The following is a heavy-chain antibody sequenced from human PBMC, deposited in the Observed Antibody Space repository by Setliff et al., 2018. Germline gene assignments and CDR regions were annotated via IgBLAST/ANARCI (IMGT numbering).Heavy chain of an antibody. CDR2: IRSDGTKK. Sequence: PGGSLRLSCVASGFIFSSFGMHWIRQAPGKGLEWVTFIRSDGTKKDYIDFVRGRFTISRDNAENSLTLQMNSLRVEDTGLYYCAKDRGRGGWHMNFDSWGQGTLVTVSS. CDR3: AKDRGRGGWHMNFDS. D-gene: IGHD6-19*01. V-gene: IGHV3-30*02. J-gene: IGHJ4*02. CDR1: GFIFSSFG.